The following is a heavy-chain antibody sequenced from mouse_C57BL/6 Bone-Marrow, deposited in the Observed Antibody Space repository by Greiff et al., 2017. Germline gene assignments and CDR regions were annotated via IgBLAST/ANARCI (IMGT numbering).Heavy chain of an antibody. CDR2: LRNKANGYTT. CDR3: SRYDDGSDAY. Sequence: EVQLVESGGGLVQPGGSLSLSCAASGFTFTDYYMSWVRQPPGKALEWLGFLRNKANGYTTEYSASVKGRFTISRDNSQSILYLQMNALRAEDSATYYCSRYDDGSDAYWGQGTLVTVSA. V-gene: IGHV7-3*01. CDR1: GFTFTDYY. D-gene: IGHD1-1*01. J-gene: IGHJ3*01.